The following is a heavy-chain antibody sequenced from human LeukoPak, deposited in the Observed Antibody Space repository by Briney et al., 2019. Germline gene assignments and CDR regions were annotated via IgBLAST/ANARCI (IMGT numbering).Heavy chain of an antibody. D-gene: IGHD6-19*01. J-gene: IGHJ4*02. V-gene: IGHV4-59*11. Sequence: SETQSLTCTVSGGSISSHYWSWIRQPPGKGLEWIGYIYYSGSTNYNPSLKSRVTISVDTSKNQFSLKLSSVTAADTAVHYWARASQWTSPFDYWGQGTLVTVSS. CDR1: GGSISSHY. CDR3: ARASQWTSPFDY. CDR2: IYYSGST.